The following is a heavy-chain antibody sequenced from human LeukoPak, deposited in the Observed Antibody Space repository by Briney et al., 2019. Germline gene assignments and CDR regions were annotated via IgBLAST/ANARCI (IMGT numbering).Heavy chain of an antibody. J-gene: IGHJ4*02. CDR1: GFTFSSYS. V-gene: IGHV3-21*01. CDR2: ISSSSSYI. CDR3: ARDPDGGDGYN. Sequence: GGSLRLSCAASGFTFSSYSMNWVRQAPGKGVEWVSSISSSSSYIYYADSVKRRFTLSRDNANHSLYLQIHRLRAEDTAVYYCARDPDGGDGYNWGQGTLVTVSS. D-gene: IGHD5-24*01.